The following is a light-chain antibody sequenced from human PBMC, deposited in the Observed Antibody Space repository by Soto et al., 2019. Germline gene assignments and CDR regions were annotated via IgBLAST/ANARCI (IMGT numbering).Light chain of an antibody. CDR3: QQSYSTPLT. CDR1: QSISSY. Sequence: DIPMTQSPSTLSASVGERVTLTCRASQSISSYLNWYQQKPGKAPKLLIYAASSLQSGVPSRFSGSGSGTDFTLTISSLQPEDFATYYCQQSYSTPLTFGGGTKVDIK. V-gene: IGKV1-39*01. CDR2: AAS. J-gene: IGKJ4*01.